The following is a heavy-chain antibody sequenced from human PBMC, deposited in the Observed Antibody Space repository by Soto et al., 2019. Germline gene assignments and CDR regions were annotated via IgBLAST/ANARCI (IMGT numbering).Heavy chain of an antibody. CDR3: ARDNGLWSGYYTGLDY. J-gene: IGHJ4*02. CDR2: IYSGGST. Sequence: GGSLRLSCAASGFTVSSNYMSWVRQAPGKGLEWVSVIYSGGSTYYADSVKGRFTISRDNSKNTLYLQMNSLRAEDTAVYYCARDNGLWSGYYTGLDYWGQGXLVTVYS. V-gene: IGHV3-53*01. CDR1: GFTVSSNY. D-gene: IGHD3-3*01.